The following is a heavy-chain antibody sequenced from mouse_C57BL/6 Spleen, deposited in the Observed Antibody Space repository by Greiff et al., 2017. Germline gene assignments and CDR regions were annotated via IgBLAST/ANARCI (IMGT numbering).Heavy chain of an antibody. Sequence: VQLQQSGPELVKPGASVKLSCKASGYAFSSSWMHWVKQRPGTGLGWIGRIYPGDGDTNYNGKFKGKATLTADKSHSTTYMQLSSLTSEDSAVYFCARFNWDEGYFEVWGTGTTVTVSS. J-gene: IGHJ1*03. CDR3: ARFNWDEGYFEV. CDR1: GYAFSSSW. D-gene: IGHD4-1*02. CDR2: IYPGDGDT. V-gene: IGHV1-82*01.